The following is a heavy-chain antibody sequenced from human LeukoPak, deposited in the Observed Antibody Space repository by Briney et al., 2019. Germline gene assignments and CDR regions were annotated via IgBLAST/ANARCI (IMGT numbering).Heavy chain of an antibody. Sequence: GGSLRLSCAASGFTVSSNYMSWVRQAPGKGLLWVSRIKSDGSNTSYADSVKGRFTISRDNAKNTLYLQMNSLRADDTAVYYCTRLKGGYWGQGTLVTVSS. V-gene: IGHV3-74*01. D-gene: IGHD3-16*01. CDR3: TRLKGGY. CDR2: IKSDGSNT. CDR1: GFTVSSNY. J-gene: IGHJ4*02.